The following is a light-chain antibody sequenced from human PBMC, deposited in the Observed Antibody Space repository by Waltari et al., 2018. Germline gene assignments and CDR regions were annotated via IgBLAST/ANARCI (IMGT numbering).Light chain of an antibody. V-gene: IGLV1-40*01. CDR3: QSYDSSMSGFVV. CDR2: GTS. J-gene: IGLJ2*01. Sequence: QSVLTQPPSVSGAPGQRVTISCPGSSSNIGAGYDVHWYQHLPGTAPKLLIYGTSNRPSGVPDRFSGSKSGTSASLAITGLQAEDESDYYCQSYDSSMSGFVVFGGGTKLTVL. CDR1: SSNIGAGYD.